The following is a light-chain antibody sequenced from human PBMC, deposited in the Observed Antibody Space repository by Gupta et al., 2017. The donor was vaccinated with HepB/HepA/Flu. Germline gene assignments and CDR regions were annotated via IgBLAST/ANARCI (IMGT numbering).Light chain of an antibody. Sequence: DIVMTQSPLSLPVTPGEPASIPCRSSQSLLHSNGYNYLDWYLQKPGQSPQLLIYLGSNRASGGPDRFSGSGSGTDFTLKISRVEAEDVGVYYCMQALQTPPTFGQGTKLEIK. J-gene: IGKJ2*01. CDR3: MQALQTPPT. V-gene: IGKV2-28*01. CDR2: LGS. CDR1: QSLLHSNGYNY.